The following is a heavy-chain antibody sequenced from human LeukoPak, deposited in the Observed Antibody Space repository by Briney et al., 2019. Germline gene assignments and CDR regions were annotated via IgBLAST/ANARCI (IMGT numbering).Heavy chain of an antibody. Sequence: SETLSLICNVSGASITDAYWSWLRQPPGKGLEWIGYIYYRGGTNYNPSLKSRVAISLDTSKNQFALSLSSVTAADTAVYHCAKVKGGYFYALDSWGQGTLVTVHS. CDR1: GASITDAY. V-gene: IGHV4-59*03. J-gene: IGHJ4*02. D-gene: IGHD5-12*01. CDR3: AKVKGGYFYALDS. CDR2: IYYRGGT.